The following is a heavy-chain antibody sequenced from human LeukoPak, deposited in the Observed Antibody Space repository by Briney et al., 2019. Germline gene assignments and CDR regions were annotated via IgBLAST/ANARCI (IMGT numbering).Heavy chain of an antibody. CDR2: IYTSGST. D-gene: IGHD3-3*01. Sequence: SETLSLTCTVSGGSISSGSHYWSWIRQPAGKGLEWIGRIYTSGSTNYNPSLKSRVTISVDTSKNQFSLKLSSVTAADTAVYYCARAGYDFWSGLTRYYFDYWGQGTLVTVSS. V-gene: IGHV4-61*02. CDR3: ARAGYDFWSGLTRYYFDY. CDR1: GGSISSGSHY. J-gene: IGHJ4*02.